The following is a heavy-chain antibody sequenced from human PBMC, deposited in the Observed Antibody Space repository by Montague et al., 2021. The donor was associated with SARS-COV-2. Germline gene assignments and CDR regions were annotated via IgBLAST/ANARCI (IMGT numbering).Heavy chain of an antibody. CDR2: IYTSGST. V-gene: IGHV4-4*07. D-gene: IGHD1-14*01. J-gene: IGHJ3*02. Sequence: SETLSLTCTVSGGSISSYYWSWIRQPAGKGLEWIRLIYTSGSTNYNPSLKSRVTMSLDTSKNQFSLKLRSVTAADTAVHYCARGSFGMGAFDIWGQGTMVTVSS. CDR3: ARGSFGMGAFDI. CDR1: GGSISSYY.